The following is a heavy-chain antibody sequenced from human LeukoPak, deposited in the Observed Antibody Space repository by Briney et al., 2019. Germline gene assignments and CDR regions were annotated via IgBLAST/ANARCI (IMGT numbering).Heavy chain of an antibody. D-gene: IGHD3-10*01. CDR3: ATRYYYGSGSFSWFDP. CDR1: GGSISSGGYY. J-gene: IGHJ5*02. Sequence: SETLFLTCTVSGGSISSGGYYWSWIRQHPGKGLEWIGYIYYSGSTYYNPSLKSRVTISVDTSKNQFSLKLSSVTAADTAVYYCATRYYYGSGSFSWFDPWGQGTLVTVSS. V-gene: IGHV4-31*03. CDR2: IYYSGST.